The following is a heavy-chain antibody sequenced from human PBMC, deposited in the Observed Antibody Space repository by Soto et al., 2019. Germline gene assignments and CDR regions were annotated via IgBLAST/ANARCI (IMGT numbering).Heavy chain of an antibody. CDR1: GGTFSSYT. CDR3: ARDGARGTYN. D-gene: IGHD1-26*01. J-gene: IGHJ4*02. CDR2: IIPILGIA. V-gene: IGHV1-69*08. Sequence: QVQLVQSGAEVKKPGSSVKVSCKASGGTFSSYTISWVRQAPGQGLEWMGRIIPILGIANYAQKFQGRVTITADNSTSTAYMELSSLRSEDTAVYYCARDGARGTYNWGQGTLVTVSS.